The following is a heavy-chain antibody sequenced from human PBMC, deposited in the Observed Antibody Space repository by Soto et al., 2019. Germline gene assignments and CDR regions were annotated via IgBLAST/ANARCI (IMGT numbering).Heavy chain of an antibody. J-gene: IGHJ4*02. CDR1: GFTFSSYH. D-gene: IGHD3-10*01. CDR3: AKQQFGLDY. CDR2: IEYDGRKE. Sequence: QVQLVESGGGVVQPGRSLRLSCVASGFTFSSYHMQWVRQAPGKGLEWVAVIEYDGRKESYADSVKGRFTISRDNPKNTLYLQMNSLRAEDTAVYYCAKQQFGLDYWGQGTLVTVSS. V-gene: IGHV3-30*18.